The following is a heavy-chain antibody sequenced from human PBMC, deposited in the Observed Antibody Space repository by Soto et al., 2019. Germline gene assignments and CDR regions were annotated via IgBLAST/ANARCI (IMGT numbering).Heavy chain of an antibody. CDR1: GDSVSSNSAG. D-gene: IGHD1-1*01. Sequence: PSQTLSLTCDISGDSVSSNSAGWNWIRQTPSRDLEWLGRTYYRSKWYNNYAVSVKSRITINPDTSKNQFSLQLNSVTPEDTAVYYCARGSWDDVSGHYYMDVWGKGTTVTVSS. CDR2: TYYRSKWYN. J-gene: IGHJ6*03. CDR3: ARGSWDDVSGHYYMDV. V-gene: IGHV6-1*01.